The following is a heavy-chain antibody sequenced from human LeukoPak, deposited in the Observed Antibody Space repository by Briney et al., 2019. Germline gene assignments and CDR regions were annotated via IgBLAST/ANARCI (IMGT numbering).Heavy chain of an antibody. V-gene: IGHV4-38-2*02. J-gene: IGHJ4*02. D-gene: IGHD5-24*01. Sequence: PSETLSLTCTVSGYSISSGYYWGWIRQPPGKGLEWIGSIYHSGSTYYNPSLKSRVTISVDTSKNQFSLKLSSVTAADTAVYYCARGGDGDRRDFDYWGQGTLVTVSS. CDR1: GYSISSGYY. CDR2: IYHSGST. CDR3: ARGGDGDRRDFDY.